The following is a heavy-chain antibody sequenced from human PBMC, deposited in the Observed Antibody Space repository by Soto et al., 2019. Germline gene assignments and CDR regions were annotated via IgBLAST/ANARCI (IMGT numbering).Heavy chain of an antibody. Sequence: SETLSLTCTVSGGSISPYYWSWIRQPPGKGLEWIGEINHSGSTNYNPSLKSRVTISVDTSKNQFSLKLSSVTAADTAVYYCARRLYYDSSGFEGGGMDVWGQGTTVTVSS. D-gene: IGHD3-22*01. CDR1: GGSISPYY. CDR2: INHSGST. J-gene: IGHJ6*02. CDR3: ARRLYYDSSGFEGGGMDV. V-gene: IGHV4-34*01.